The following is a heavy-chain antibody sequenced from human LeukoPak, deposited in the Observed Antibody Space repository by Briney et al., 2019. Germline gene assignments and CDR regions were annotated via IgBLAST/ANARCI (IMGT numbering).Heavy chain of an antibody. J-gene: IGHJ4*02. CDR2: INPHTGAA. CDR1: GYTFIENY. D-gene: IGHD3-3*01. V-gene: IGHV1-2*02. CDR3: ARGKSGYSP. Sequence: ASVKVSCKVSGYTFIENYIHWARQAPGQGLEWMGLINPHTGAANYSQKFQGRVTMTRDTSISTAYMHLTRLKFDDTAVYYCARGKSGYSPWGQGTPVTVSS.